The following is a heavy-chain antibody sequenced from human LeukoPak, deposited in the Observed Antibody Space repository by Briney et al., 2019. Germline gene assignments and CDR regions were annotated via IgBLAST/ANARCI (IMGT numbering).Heavy chain of an antibody. V-gene: IGHV3-15*01. CDR2: IKSKIDGGTT. J-gene: IGHJ3*02. CDR1: GSTFSNAW. Sequence: GGSLRLSCAASGSTFSNAWMSWVRRAPGKGLEWVGRIKSKIDGGTTDYAAPVKGRFTISRDDSKNTLYLQMNSLKTEDTAVYYCTTQDVGATNTAFDIWGQGTMVPVSS. CDR3: TTQDVGATNTAFDI. D-gene: IGHD1-26*01.